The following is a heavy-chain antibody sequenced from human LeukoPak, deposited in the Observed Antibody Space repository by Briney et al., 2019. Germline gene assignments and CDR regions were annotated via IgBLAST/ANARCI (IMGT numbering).Heavy chain of an antibody. CDR2: FDPEDGET. Sequence: GASVTVSCKVSGYTLTELSMHWVRQAPGKGLEWMGGFDPEDGETIYAQKFQGRVTMTEDTSTDTAYMELSSLRSEDTAVYYCATGLRFVSYFDYWGQGTLVTVSS. J-gene: IGHJ4*02. CDR1: GYTLTELS. CDR3: ATGLRFVSYFDY. V-gene: IGHV1-24*01. D-gene: IGHD5-12*01.